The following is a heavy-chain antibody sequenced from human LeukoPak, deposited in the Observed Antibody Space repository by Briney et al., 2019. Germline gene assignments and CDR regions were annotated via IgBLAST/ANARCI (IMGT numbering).Heavy chain of an antibody. Sequence: SETLSLTCAVYGGSFSGYYWSWIRQPPGKGLEWIGEINHSGSTNYNPSLKSRVTISVDTSKNQFSLKLSSVTAADTAVYYCARAGYSYVPQAAGDFDYWGQGTLVTVSS. CDR3: ARAGYSYVPQAAGDFDY. D-gene: IGHD5-18*01. J-gene: IGHJ4*02. CDR2: INHSGST. CDR1: GGSFSGYY. V-gene: IGHV4-34*01.